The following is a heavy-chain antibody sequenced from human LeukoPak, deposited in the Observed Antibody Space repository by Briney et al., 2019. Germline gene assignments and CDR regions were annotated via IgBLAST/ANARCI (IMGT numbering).Heavy chain of an antibody. J-gene: IGHJ6*03. V-gene: IGHV4-31*03. Sequence: SETLSLTCTVSGGSISSGGYYWSWIRQHPGKGQEWIGYIYYSGSTYYNPSLKSRVTISVDTSKNQFSLKLSSVTAADTAVYYCARTSPTEGYYYMDVWGKRTTVTVSS. CDR1: GGSISSGGYY. CDR3: ARTSPTEGYYYMDV. CDR2: IYYSGST.